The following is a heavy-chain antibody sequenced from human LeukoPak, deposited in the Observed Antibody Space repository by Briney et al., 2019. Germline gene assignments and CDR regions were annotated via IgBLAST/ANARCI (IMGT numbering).Heavy chain of an antibody. CDR1: GGSIGSYY. CDR2: IYYSGST. J-gene: IGHJ3*02. CDR3: ARGRITMIGVQAFDI. Sequence: SETLSLTCTVSGGSIGSYYWSWIRQPPGKGLEWIGYIYYSGSTNYNPSLKSRVTISVDTSKNQFSLKLSSVTAADTAVYYCARGRITMIGVQAFDIWGQGTMVTVSS. V-gene: IGHV4-59*01. D-gene: IGHD3-22*01.